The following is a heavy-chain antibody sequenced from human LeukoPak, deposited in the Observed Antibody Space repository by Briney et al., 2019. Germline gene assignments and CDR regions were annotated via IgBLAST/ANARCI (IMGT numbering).Heavy chain of an antibody. CDR2: ISAYNGNT. D-gene: IGHD1-26*01. CDR3: ARVGTAIVGAAADY. J-gene: IGHJ4*02. Sequence: GGPVKVSCKASGYTFTSYGISLVRQAPGQRVEWIGLISAYNGNTNYAQKLQGRVTMTTDTSTSTAYMELRSLRSDDTAVYYCARVGTAIVGAAADYWGQGTLVTVSS. V-gene: IGHV1-18*01. CDR1: GYTFTSYG.